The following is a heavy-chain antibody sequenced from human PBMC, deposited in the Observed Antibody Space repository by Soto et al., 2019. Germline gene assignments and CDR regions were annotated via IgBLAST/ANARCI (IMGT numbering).Heavy chain of an antibody. CDR3: AKGASGYDFWSGSYYYYMDV. CDR2: ISGSGGST. Sequence: EVQLLESGGGLVQPGGSLRLSCAASGFTFSSYAMSWVRQAPGKGLEWVSAISGSGGSTYYADSVKGRFTISRDNSKNTLYLQMNSLRAEDTAVYYCAKGASGYDFWSGSYYYYMDVWGKGTTVTVSS. CDR1: GFTFSSYA. D-gene: IGHD3-3*01. J-gene: IGHJ6*03. V-gene: IGHV3-23*01.